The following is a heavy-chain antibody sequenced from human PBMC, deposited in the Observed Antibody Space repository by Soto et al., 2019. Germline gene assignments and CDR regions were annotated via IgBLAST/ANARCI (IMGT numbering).Heavy chain of an antibody. J-gene: IGHJ5*02. CDR3: ARSVHGNSSPSPFRRFDP. D-gene: IGHD1-1*01. Sequence: SVKVSCKASGGTFSSYAISWVRQAPGQGLEWMGGIIPIFGTANYAQKFQGRVTITADESTSTAYMELSSLRSEDTAVYYCARSVHGNSSPSPFRRFDPWGQGTLVTVS. CDR2: IIPIFGTA. V-gene: IGHV1-69*13. CDR1: GGTFSSYA.